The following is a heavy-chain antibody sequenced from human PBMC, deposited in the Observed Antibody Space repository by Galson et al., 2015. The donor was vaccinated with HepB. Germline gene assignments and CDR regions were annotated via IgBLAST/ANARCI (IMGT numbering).Heavy chain of an antibody. CDR3: ARDPGGYYPTHWFDP. D-gene: IGHD3-22*01. CDR2: ISSSSSTI. V-gene: IGHV3-48*02. Sequence: SLRLSCAASGFTFSSYSMNWVRQAPGKGLEWVSYISSSSSTIYYADSVKGRFTISRDNAKNSLYLQMNSLRDEDTAVYYCARDPGGYYPTHWFDPWGQGTLVTVSS. CDR1: GFTFSSYS. J-gene: IGHJ5*02.